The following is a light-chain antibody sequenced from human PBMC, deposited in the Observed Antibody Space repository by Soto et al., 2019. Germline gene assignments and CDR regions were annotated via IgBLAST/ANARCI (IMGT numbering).Light chain of an antibody. V-gene: IGKV1-5*01. CDR1: QGISSW. CDR3: QQVNSYPLT. J-gene: IGKJ4*01. CDR2: DAS. Sequence: DIQITQSPSTLSASVRERVTITCRASQGISSWLAWYQQKPGKAPKLLIYDASTLQSGVPSRFSGSGSETEFTLTISSLQPEDFATYYCQQVNSYPLTFGGGTKVDIK.